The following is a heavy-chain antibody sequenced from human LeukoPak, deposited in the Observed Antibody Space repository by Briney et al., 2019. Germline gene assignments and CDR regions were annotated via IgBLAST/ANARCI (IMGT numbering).Heavy chain of an antibody. J-gene: IGHJ4*02. Sequence: GGSLRLSCAASGFTFSSYAMNWVRQAPQKGLEWVSSTSSRSSYIYYADSMKGRFTISRDNAKKSLYLQMSSLRAEDTAVYYCAKATEQWLAYYFDYWGQGTLVTVSS. CDR1: GFTFSSYA. CDR3: AKATEQWLAYYFDY. CDR2: TSSRSSYI. V-gene: IGHV3-21*01. D-gene: IGHD6-19*01.